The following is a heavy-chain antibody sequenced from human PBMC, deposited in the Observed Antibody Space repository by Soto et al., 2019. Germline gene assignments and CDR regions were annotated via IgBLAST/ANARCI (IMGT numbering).Heavy chain of an antibody. CDR1: GFTFSNYA. V-gene: IGHV3-23*01. Sequence: EVQILQSGGGLEQPGGSLRLSCAASGFTFSNYAMSWIRQAPGKGLAWVSTIRETGNTYYADSVRGRFATSRDNSENTLYLQMISLRAEDTAVYYCAKQQMGVIRALDFWGQGTLVTVSS. CDR3: AKQQMGVIRALDF. D-gene: IGHD1-26*01. CDR2: IRETGNT. J-gene: IGHJ4*02.